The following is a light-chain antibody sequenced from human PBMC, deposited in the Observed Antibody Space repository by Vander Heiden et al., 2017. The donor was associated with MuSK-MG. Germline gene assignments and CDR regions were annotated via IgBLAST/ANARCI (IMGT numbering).Light chain of an antibody. CDR2: GAS. CDR1: QSVSGN. Sequence: EILMTQSPATLSVSPGERATLSCRASQSVSGNLAWYQQKPGQAPRLLIYGASTRATGIPARFSGSGSGTEFTLTISSLQSEDFAVYYCQQQEYWPYTFGQGTKVDIK. CDR3: QQQEYWPYT. J-gene: IGKJ2*01. V-gene: IGKV3-15*01.